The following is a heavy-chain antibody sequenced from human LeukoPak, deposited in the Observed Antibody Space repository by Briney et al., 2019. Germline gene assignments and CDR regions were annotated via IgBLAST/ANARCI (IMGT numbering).Heavy chain of an antibody. Sequence: KPSETLSLTCAVYGGSFSGYSWSWIRQPPGKGLEWIGEINHSGSTNYNPSLKSRVTISVDTSKNQFSLKLSSVTAADTAVYYCAGDRRVNAALDFFDSWGQGTLVTVSS. CDR3: AGDRRVNAALDFFDS. D-gene: IGHD5-18*01. CDR2: INHSGST. J-gene: IGHJ4*02. CDR1: GGSFSGYS. V-gene: IGHV4-34*01.